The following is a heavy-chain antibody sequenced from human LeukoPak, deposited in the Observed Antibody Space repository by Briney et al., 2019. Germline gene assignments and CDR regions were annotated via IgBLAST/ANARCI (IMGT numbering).Heavy chain of an antibody. J-gene: IGHJ4*02. D-gene: IGHD4-17*01. CDR3: AKDANDYGDYDLDY. Sequence: PGRSLRLSCAASGFTFSSYGMHWVRQAPGKGLGWVAVISYDGSNKYYADSVKGRFTISRDNSKNTLYLQMNSLRAEDTAVYYCAKDANDYGDYDLDYWGQGTLVTVSS. V-gene: IGHV3-30*18. CDR2: ISYDGSNK. CDR1: GFTFSSYG.